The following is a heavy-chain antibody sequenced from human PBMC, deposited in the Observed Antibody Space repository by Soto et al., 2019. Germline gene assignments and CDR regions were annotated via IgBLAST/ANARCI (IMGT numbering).Heavy chain of an antibody. CDR2: ISYDGSNK. CDR3: AKAAIPPSGYDTFYWYFDL. CDR1: GFTFSSYG. J-gene: IGHJ2*01. Sequence: QVQLVESGGGVVQPGRSLRLSCAASGFTFSSYGMHWVRQAPGKGLEWVAVISYDGSNKYYADSVKGRFTISRDNSKNTLYLQMNSLRAEDTAVYYCAKAAIPPSGYDTFYWYFDLWGRGTLVTVSS. D-gene: IGHD5-12*01. V-gene: IGHV3-30*18.